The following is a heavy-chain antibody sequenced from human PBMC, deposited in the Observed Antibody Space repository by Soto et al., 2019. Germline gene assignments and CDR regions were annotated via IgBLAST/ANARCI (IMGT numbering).Heavy chain of an antibody. V-gene: IGHV4-39*01. CDR1: GGSISSSSYY. Sequence: QLQLQESGPGLVKPSETLSLTCTVSGGSISSSSYYWGWIRQPPGKGLEWIGSIYYSGSTYYNPSLRSRVTISVDTSKNQFSLKLSSVTAADTAVYYCARQERDSSGYYCVNYWGQGTLVTVSS. D-gene: IGHD3-22*01. CDR3: ARQERDSSGYYCVNY. CDR2: IYYSGST. J-gene: IGHJ4*02.